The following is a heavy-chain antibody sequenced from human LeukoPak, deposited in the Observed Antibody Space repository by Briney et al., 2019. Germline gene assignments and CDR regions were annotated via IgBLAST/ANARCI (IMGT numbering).Heavy chain of an antibody. CDR1: GFTASSNY. D-gene: IGHD5-12*01. J-gene: IGHJ4*02. V-gene: IGHV3-53*01. Sequence: GGSLRLSRAASGFTASSNYMSSIRQAPGRGLEWVSVIYSGASTYYADTVKGRFTISRDNSMNTLYLQMNSLRAEDTAVYYCARSSSGYGSGAGLSFDYWGQGTVVTVSS. CDR3: ARSSSGYGSGAGLSFDY. CDR2: IYSGAST.